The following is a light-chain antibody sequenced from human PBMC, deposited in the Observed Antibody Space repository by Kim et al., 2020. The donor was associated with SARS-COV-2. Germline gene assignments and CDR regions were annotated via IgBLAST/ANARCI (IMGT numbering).Light chain of an antibody. CDR1: QSVGIIY. CDR2: HAS. Sequence: LSPGERATLTCRASQSVGIIYLAWYQQKPGQAPRLLIYHASSRATGIPDRFSGSGSGTDFTLTISRLEPDDFAVYYCQHYGTSGLTFGGGTKLEI. V-gene: IGKV3-20*01. CDR3: QHYGTSGLT. J-gene: IGKJ4*01.